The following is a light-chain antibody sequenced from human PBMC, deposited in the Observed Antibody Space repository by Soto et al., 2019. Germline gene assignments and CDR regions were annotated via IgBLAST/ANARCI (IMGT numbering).Light chain of an antibody. CDR3: QQRSNWQYT. V-gene: IGKV3-15*01. J-gene: IGKJ2*01. CDR1: QSLSSN. CDR2: GAS. Sequence: EMVMTQSPATLSVSPGERATLSCRASQSLSSNLAWYQQKPGQAPRLLIYGASTRATGIPARFSGSGSGTEFTLTISSLQSEDFAVYYCQQRSNWQYTFGQGTKLEIK.